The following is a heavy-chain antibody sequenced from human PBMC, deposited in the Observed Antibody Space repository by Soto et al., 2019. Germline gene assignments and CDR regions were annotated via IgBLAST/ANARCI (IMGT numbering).Heavy chain of an antibody. J-gene: IGHJ4*02. CDR2: GYYSGST. Sequence: SETLSLTCTFSGGSITGYYWTWIRQPPGKGLEWIGHGYYSGSTSSNPSLKSRVTILLDTSKNQFSLKLSSVTAADTAVYYCARLFSVAGIDYWGQGTLVTVSS. V-gene: IGHV4-59*01. CDR1: GGSITGYY. CDR3: ARLFSVAGIDY. D-gene: IGHD6-19*01.